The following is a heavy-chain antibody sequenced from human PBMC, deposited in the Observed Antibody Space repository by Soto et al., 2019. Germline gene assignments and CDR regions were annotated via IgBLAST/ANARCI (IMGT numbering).Heavy chain of an antibody. Sequence: PGGSLRLSCAASGFTFSSYGMHWVRQAPGKGLEWVAVISYDGSNKYYADSVKGRFTISRDNSKNTLYLQMNSLRAEDTAVYYCAKGPAPGRAAFDIWGQGTMVTVPS. V-gene: IGHV3-30*18. J-gene: IGHJ3*02. CDR2: ISYDGSNK. CDR3: AKGPAPGRAAFDI. CDR1: GFTFSSYG.